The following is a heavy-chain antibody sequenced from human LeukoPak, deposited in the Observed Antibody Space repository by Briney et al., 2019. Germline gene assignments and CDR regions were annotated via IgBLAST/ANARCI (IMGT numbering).Heavy chain of an antibody. CDR2: IYSSGSA. CDR3: ARHRDYYDT. CDR1: GASINNNF. J-gene: IGHJ4*01. Sequence: SETLSLTSTVSGASINNNFWTWIRQPPGKGLEWIGYIYSSGSAKYNPSLKSRVIISGDTSKNQISLNLASVTAADTAVYFCARHRDYYDTWGHGTLVTVSS. V-gene: IGHV4-59*08. D-gene: IGHD3-22*01.